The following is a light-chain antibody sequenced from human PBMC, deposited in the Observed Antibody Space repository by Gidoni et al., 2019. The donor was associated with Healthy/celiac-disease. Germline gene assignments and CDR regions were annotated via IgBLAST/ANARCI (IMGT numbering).Light chain of an antibody. CDR1: QGISNY. CDR2: AAS. J-gene: IGKJ4*01. CDR3: QKYNSAPRLT. Sequence: DIQMTQSPSSLSASVGDRVTITCRASQGISNYLAWYQQKPGKVPKLLIYAASTLQSGVPSRFSGSGSGTDFTLTISSLQPEDVATYYCQKYNSAPRLTFXGXTKVEIK. V-gene: IGKV1-27*01.